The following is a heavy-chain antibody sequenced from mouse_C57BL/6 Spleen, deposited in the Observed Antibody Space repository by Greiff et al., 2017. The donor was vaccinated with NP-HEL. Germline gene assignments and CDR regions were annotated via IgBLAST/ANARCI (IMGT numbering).Heavy chain of an antibody. CDR2: IDPETGGT. Sequence: QVQLQQSGAELVRPGASVTLSCKASRYTFTDYEMHWVKQTPVHGLEWIGAIDPETGGTAYNQKFKGKAILTADKSSSTAYMELRSLTSEDSAVYYCTDYYGSSYGFAYWGQGTLVTVSA. CDR3: TDYYGSSYGFAY. CDR1: RYTFTDYE. V-gene: IGHV1-15*01. D-gene: IGHD1-1*01. J-gene: IGHJ3*01.